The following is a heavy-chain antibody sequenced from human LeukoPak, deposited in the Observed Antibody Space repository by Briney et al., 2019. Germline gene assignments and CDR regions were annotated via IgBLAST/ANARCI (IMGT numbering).Heavy chain of an antibody. CDR1: GYTFTSYG. D-gene: IGHD1-26*01. CDR3: ARVAIVGATPDAFDI. CDR2: ISAYNGNT. Sequence: ASVTVSCKASGYTFTSYGISWVRQAPGQGLEWMGWISAYNGNTNYAQKLQGRVTMTTDTSTSTAYMELRSLRSDDTAVYYCARVAIVGATPDAFDIWGQGTMVTVSS. V-gene: IGHV1-18*01. J-gene: IGHJ3*02.